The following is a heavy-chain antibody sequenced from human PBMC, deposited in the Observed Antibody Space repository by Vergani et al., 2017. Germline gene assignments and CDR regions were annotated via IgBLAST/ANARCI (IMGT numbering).Heavy chain of an antibody. V-gene: IGHV1-8*01. D-gene: IGHD4/OR15-4a*01. CDR2: MNPNSGTT. Sequence: QVQLVQSGAEVKKPGSSVKVSCKASGGTFSRYAISWVRQATGQGLEWMGWMNPNSGTTGYAQKFQGRVTMTRNTSINTAYMELSRLSFEDAAVYYCARSTDYPDDYVSSDYFRRTLDVWGKGTTVTVS. CDR1: GGTFSRYA. CDR3: ARSTDYPDDYVSSDYFRRTLDV. J-gene: IGHJ6*03.